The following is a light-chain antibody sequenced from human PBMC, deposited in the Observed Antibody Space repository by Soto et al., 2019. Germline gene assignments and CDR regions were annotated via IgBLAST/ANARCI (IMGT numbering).Light chain of an antibody. CDR2: GAS. V-gene: IGKV1-39*01. CDR1: QSINTY. CDR3: QESYSFLGGT. J-gene: IGKJ1*01. Sequence: DIQMTQSPSSLSASVGDRVTITCQTSQSINTYLNWYQHKPGNAPKLLIYGASSLQSGVPLRFSGSGSGTDFTLTISSLEPEDFAAYYCQESYSFLGGTCGQGTKVEIK.